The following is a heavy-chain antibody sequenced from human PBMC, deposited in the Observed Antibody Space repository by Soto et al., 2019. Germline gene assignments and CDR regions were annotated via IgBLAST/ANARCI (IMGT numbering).Heavy chain of an antibody. D-gene: IGHD3-10*02. CDR2: IKQDGSEK. J-gene: IGHJ6*02. CDR1: GFTFSNYW. Sequence: EVQLVESGGGLVQPGGSLRLSCAASGFTFSNYWMSWVRQAPGKGLEWVANIKQDGSEKYYADSVKGRFTISRDNSKNTLYLQMNSLRAEDTAVYYCAREYSDMFDPPPNYYYGMDVWGQGTTVTVSS. V-gene: IGHV3-7*01. CDR3: AREYSDMFDPPPNYYYGMDV.